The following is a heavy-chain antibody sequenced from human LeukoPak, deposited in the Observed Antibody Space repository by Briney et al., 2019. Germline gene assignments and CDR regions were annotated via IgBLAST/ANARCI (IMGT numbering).Heavy chain of an antibody. CDR3: AKSGYNRFDY. CDR1: GFTFSSSA. CDR2: ISGSGSGGST. D-gene: IGHD5-24*01. J-gene: IGHJ4*02. V-gene: IGHV3-23*01. Sequence: GGSLRLSCAASGFTFSSSAMSWVRQAPGKGLEWVSSISGSGSGGSTYYADSVKGRFTISRDNSKNTLYLQMNSLRVEDTAVYYRAKSGYNRFDYWGQGTLVTVSS.